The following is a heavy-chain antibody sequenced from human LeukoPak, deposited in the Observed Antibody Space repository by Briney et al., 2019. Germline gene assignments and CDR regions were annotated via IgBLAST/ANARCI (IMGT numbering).Heavy chain of an antibody. D-gene: IGHD6-19*01. CDR2: INWNGGST. J-gene: IGHJ6*03. CDR1: GFTFDDYG. Sequence: GGSLRLSCAASGFTFDDYGMSWVRQAPGKGLEWVSGINWNGGSTGYADSVKGRFTISRDNAKNSLYLQMNSLRAEVTAVYYCARAHSSGWYNDYYYYMDVWGKGTTVTVSS. V-gene: IGHV3-20*04. CDR3: ARAHSSGWYNDYYYYMDV.